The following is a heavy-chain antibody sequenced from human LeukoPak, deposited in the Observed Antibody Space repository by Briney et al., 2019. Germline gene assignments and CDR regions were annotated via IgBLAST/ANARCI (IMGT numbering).Heavy chain of an antibody. Sequence: PSETLSLTCTVSGGSMSSYYWSWLRQPPGKGLECIGYIYYSGSTNYTPSLKSPVTISVDTSKNQFSLKLSSVTAADTAVYYCARLWAARFYYFDYWGQGTLVTVSS. D-gene: IGHD6-6*01. V-gene: IGHV4-59*08. CDR2: IYYSGST. CDR3: ARLWAARFYYFDY. J-gene: IGHJ4*02. CDR1: GGSMSSYY.